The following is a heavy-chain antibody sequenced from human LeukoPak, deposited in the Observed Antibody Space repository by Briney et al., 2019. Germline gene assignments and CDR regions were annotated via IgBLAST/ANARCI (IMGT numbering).Heavy chain of an antibody. CDR3: ARDLPFASGLTDY. V-gene: IGHV3-7*01. Sequence: GGSLRLSCAASGFTFSSYWMSWVRQAPGKGVEWVANIKQDGSEKYYVDSVKGRFTISRDNAKNSLYLQMNSLRAEDTAVYYCARDLPFASGLTDYWGQGTLVTVSS. CDR2: IKQDGSEK. CDR1: GFTFSSYW. D-gene: IGHD3-22*01. J-gene: IGHJ4*02.